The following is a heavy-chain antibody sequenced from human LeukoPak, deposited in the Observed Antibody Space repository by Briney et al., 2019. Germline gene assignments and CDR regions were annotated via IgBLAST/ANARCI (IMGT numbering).Heavy chain of an antibody. CDR2: IFYSGRT. J-gene: IGHJ5*02. CDR3: VRAGTVIVDSLAP. V-gene: IGHV4-30-2*01. D-gene: IGHD2-8*02. CDR1: GGSISSGGYS. Sequence: PSETLSLTCGVSGGSISSGGYSWSWIRQPPGKGLEWIGYIFYSGRTYYNPSLKSRVTISVDRSKNQFSLKLNSVTAADTAVYYCVRAGTVIVDSLAPWGQGLLVTVSS.